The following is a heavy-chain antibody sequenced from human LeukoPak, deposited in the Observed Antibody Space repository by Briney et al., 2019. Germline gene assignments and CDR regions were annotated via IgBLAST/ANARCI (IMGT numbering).Heavy chain of an antibody. D-gene: IGHD1-1*01. Sequence: GGSLRLSCAASGFSFSNYAMSWVRQAPARGPEWVSSISGGGETSYADSVKGRFTLSRDDSRNTVYLQLNNLRVEDTAIYYSAKANWVSNADAVWWGQGTQVTVSS. V-gene: IGHV3-23*01. CDR2: ISGGGET. CDR3: AKANWVSNADAVW. CDR1: GFSFSNYA. J-gene: IGHJ4*02.